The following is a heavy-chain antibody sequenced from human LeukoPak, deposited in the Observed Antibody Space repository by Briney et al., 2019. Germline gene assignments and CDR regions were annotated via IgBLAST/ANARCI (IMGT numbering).Heavy chain of an antibody. V-gene: IGHV4-4*07. CDR3: ARGTFGSGSYYFDY. CDR1: GGPISSYY. CDR2: IYTSGST. Sequence: PSETLSLTCTVSGGPISSYYWSWIRQPAGKGLEWIGRIYTSGSTNYNPSLKSRVTMSVDTSKNQFSLKLSSVTAADTAVYYCARGTFGSGSYYFDYWGQGTLVTVSS. J-gene: IGHJ4*02. D-gene: IGHD3-10*01.